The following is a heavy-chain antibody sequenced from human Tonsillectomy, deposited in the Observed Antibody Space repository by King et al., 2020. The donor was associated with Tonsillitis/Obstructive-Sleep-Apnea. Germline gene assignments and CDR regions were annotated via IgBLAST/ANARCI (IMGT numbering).Heavy chain of an antibody. CDR3: ARDRYCSSMSCYTFDH. J-gene: IGHJ4*02. D-gene: IGHD2-2*02. Sequence: VQLVESGGGVVQPGGSLRLSCAASGFTFSSYGMHWVRPAPGKGLEWVAVIWYDVTNENYADSVKGRFIISRDNSRNTLYLQMNSLRAEATAVYYCARDRYCSSMSCYTFDHWGQGTLVTVSS. V-gene: IGHV3-33*01. CDR1: GFTFSSYG. CDR2: IWYDVTNE.